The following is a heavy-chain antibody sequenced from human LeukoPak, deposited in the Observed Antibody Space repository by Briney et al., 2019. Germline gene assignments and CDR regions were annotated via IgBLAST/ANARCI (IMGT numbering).Heavy chain of an antibody. V-gene: IGHV3-7*01. CDR3: ARVEQELVLY. CDR1: GLTFSNYW. Sequence: GGSLRLSCAVSGLTFSNYWMSWVRQAPGKGLEWVANINQDGSEKYYVDSVKGRFTISRDNAKNSLYLQMNSLRDEDTAVYYCARVEQELVLYWGQGTLVTVSS. D-gene: IGHD6-13*01. CDR2: INQDGSEK. J-gene: IGHJ4*02.